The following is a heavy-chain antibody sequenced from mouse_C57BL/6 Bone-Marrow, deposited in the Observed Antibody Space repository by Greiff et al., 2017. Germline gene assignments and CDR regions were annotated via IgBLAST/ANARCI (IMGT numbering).Heavy chain of an antibody. CDR1: GYTFTDYY. D-gene: IGHD1-1*01. CDR2: IFPGSGST. V-gene: IGHV1-75*01. J-gene: IGHJ3*01. Sequence: LQESGPELVKPGASVKISCKASGYTFTDYYINWVKQRPGQGLEWIGWIFPGSGSTYYNEKFKGKATLTVDKSSSTAYMLLSSLTSEDSAVYFCAMDYGSSYYRFAYWGQGTLVTVSA. CDR3: AMDYGSSYYRFAY.